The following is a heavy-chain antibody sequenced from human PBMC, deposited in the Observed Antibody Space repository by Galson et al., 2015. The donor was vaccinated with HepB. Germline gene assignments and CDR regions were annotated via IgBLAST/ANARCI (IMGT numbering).Heavy chain of an antibody. D-gene: IGHD1-7*01. CDR3: AKGNRNSETSGRYYYYYYYMDV. V-gene: IGHV3-23*01. Sequence: SLRLSCAASGFTFSSYAMSWVRQAPGKGLEWVSAISGSGGSTYYADSVKGRFTISRDNSKNTLYLQMNSLRAEDTAVYYCAKGNRNSETSGRYYYYYYYMDVWGKGTTVTVSS. J-gene: IGHJ6*03. CDR2: ISGSGGST. CDR1: GFTFSSYA.